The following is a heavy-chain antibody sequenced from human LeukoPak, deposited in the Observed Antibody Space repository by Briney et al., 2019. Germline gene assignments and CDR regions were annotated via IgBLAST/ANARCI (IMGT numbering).Heavy chain of an antibody. Sequence: GGSLRLSCAASGFTLSDYYMSWIRQAPGKGLEWVSYISSSGSTIYYADSVKGRFTISRDNAKNSLYLQMNSLRAEDTAVYYCAREGAIVVVPVPPSFDLWGRGTLVTVSS. V-gene: IGHV3-11*01. CDR2: ISSSGSTI. CDR3: AREGAIVVVPVPPSFDL. J-gene: IGHJ2*01. D-gene: IGHD2-2*01. CDR1: GFTLSDYY.